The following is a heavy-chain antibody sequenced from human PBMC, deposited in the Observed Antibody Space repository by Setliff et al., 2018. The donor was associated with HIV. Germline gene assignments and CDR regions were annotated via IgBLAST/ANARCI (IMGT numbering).Heavy chain of an antibody. D-gene: IGHD6-13*01. CDR3: ARVKQQLAPFDY. Sequence: ASVKVSCKASGYSFTTYFLHWVRQAPGQGPEWLGIINPSGGATEYAQKFQGRVTMTRDTSTSTVYMELRSLKSEDTAVYYCARVKQQLAPFDYWGQGTLVTVSS. CDR2: INPSGGAT. V-gene: IGHV1-46*01. CDR1: GYSFTTYF. J-gene: IGHJ4*02.